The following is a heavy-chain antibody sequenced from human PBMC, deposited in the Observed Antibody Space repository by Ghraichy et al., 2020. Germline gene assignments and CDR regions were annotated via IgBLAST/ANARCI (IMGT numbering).Heavy chain of an antibody. CDR1: GHTLTNYG. CDR3: ARQYNWGVQYSYGMDV. CDR2: INTNTGDP. Sequence: ASVKVSCKASGHTLTNYGINWVRQAPGQGLEWMGWINTNTGDPTYAQAFTGRFVFSLDTSVSTAYLEINSLSPEDTALYFCARQYNWGVQYSYGMDVWGQGTTVTVSS. J-gene: IGHJ6*02. D-gene: IGHD1-20*01. V-gene: IGHV7-4-1*02.